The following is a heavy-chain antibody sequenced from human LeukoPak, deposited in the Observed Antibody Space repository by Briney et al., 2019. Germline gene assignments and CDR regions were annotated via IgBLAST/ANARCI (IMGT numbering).Heavy chain of an antibody. CDR3: ARAQNGDNRFDP. CDR1: GHSFTDSW. CDR2: IYLGSSHT. V-gene: IGHV5-51*01. Sequence: HGESLKISCEGSGHSFTDSWIGWVRQMPGKGLEWMGIIYLGSSHTIYNPPFQGQVTISADRSINTAYLRWSSLEASDSAIYYCARAQNGDNRFDPWGQGTLVTVSS. J-gene: IGHJ5*02. D-gene: IGHD4-17*01.